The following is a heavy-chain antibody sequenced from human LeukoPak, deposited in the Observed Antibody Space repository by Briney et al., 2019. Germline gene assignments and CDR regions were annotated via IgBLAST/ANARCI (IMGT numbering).Heavy chain of an antibody. CDR1: GFTFSSYA. J-gene: IGHJ4*02. D-gene: IGHD5-18*01. CDR2: ISRISGSI. V-gene: IGHV3-9*01. CDR3: ARDKGGEGIQLWIFDY. Sequence: PGGSLRLSCAASGFTFSSYAMSWVRQAPGRGREWVSGISRISGSIGYADSVKGRFTISRDNAKNSLYLQINSVRAEDTAVYYCARDKGGEGIQLWIFDYWGQGTLVTVPS.